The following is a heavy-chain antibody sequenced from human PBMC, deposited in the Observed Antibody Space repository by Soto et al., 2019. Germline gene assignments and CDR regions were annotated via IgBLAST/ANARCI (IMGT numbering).Heavy chain of an antibody. V-gene: IGHV3-7*01. CDR2: IKQDGSEK. CDR3: ARDQRIAVAE. D-gene: IGHD6-19*01. J-gene: IGHJ4*02. CDR1: VFTFSSYW. Sequence: GGSLRLACAASVFTFSSYWMMWVRQAPGEGLEWVANIKQDGSEKYYVDSVKGRFTISRDNAKNSLYLQMNSLRAEDTAVYYCARDQRIAVAEWGQGTLVTVSS.